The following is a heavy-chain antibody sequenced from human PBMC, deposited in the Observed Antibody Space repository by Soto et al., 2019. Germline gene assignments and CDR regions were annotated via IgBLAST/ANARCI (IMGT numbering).Heavy chain of an antibody. Sequence: TLSLIGTVSGGSITTGSYYWSWVRQRPGEGLEWIGKIYYTGSTHCNVSLRSGVAISIDTSKKQFSLTLRSVPAADTAIYYCARVLLTRSTHLYXWGQRTLVTVSX. CDR2: IYYTGST. V-gene: IGHV4-31*03. D-gene: IGHD2-15*01. J-gene: IGHJ4*02. CDR3: ARVLLTRSTHLYX. CDR1: GGSITTGSYY.